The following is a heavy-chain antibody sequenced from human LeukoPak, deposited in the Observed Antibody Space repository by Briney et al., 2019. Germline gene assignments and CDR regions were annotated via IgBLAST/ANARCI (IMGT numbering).Heavy chain of an antibody. CDR2: MNPNSGNT. CDR3: ARAPRITMVRGVIXWFDP. V-gene: IGHV1-8*03. CDR1: GYTFTSYD. J-gene: IGHJ5*02. Sequence: GASVKVSCKASGYTFTSYDINWVRQATGQGLEWMGWMNPNSGNTGYAQKFQGRVTITRNTSISTAYMELSSLRSEDTAVYYCARAPRITMVRGVIXWFDPWGQGXLVTVSS. D-gene: IGHD3-10*01.